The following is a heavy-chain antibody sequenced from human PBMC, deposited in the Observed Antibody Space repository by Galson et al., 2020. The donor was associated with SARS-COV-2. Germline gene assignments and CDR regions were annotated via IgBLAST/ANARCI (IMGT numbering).Heavy chain of an antibody. CDR1: GFTFSSYA. CDR3: AKDSGEHCSGGSCYSYYYGMDV. V-gene: IGHV3-23*01. J-gene: IGHJ6*02. CDR2: ISGSGGST. Sequence: PGGSLRLSCAASGFTFSSYAMSWVRQAPGKGLEWVSAISGSGGSTYYADSVKGRFTISRDNSKNTLYLQMNSLRAEDTAVYYCAKDSGEHCSGGSCYSYYYGMDVWGQGTTVTVSS. D-gene: IGHD2-15*01.